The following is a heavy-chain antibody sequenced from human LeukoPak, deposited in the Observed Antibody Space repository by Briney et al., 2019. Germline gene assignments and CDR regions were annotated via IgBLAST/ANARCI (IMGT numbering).Heavy chain of an antibody. CDR2: IAFDGGNK. CDR3: AEEGYYGSGSFPDY. CDR1: GFTFSSYG. D-gene: IGHD3-10*01. J-gene: IGHJ4*02. V-gene: IGHV3-30*18. Sequence: GGSLRLSCAASGFTFSSYGMHWVRQAPGKGLEWVGVIAFDGGNKNYPDSVKGRFTISRDNSKNTLYLQMNSLRAEDTAVYYCAEEGYYGSGSFPDYWGQGTLVTVSS.